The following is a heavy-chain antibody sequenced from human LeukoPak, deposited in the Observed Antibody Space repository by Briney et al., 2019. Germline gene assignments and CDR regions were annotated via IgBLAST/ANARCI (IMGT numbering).Heavy chain of an antibody. V-gene: IGHV3-7*01. Sequence: GGSLRLSCAASGLTFSSYWMGWVRQAPGKGLEWVPNIKQDGSEKDYVDSVKGRFTISRDNAKNSLHLQMNSLRAEDTAVYYCARNPRDSSGYYYALDYWGQGTLVTVSS. CDR1: GLTFSSYW. J-gene: IGHJ4*02. D-gene: IGHD3-22*01. CDR3: ARNPRDSSGYYYALDY. CDR2: IKQDGSEK.